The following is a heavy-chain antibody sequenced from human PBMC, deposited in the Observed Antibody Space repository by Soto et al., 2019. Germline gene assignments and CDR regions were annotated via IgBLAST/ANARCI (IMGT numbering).Heavy chain of an antibody. D-gene: IGHD2-15*01. V-gene: IGHV4-59*01. CDR3: ARGFCSGGSCFGY. CDR1: GGSISSYY. CDR2: IYYSGST. Sequence: SETLSLTCTVSGGSISSYYWSWIRQPPGKGLEWIGYIYYSGSTNYNPSLKSRVTISVDTSKNQFSLKLGSVTAADTAVYYCARGFCSGGSCFGYWGQGTLVTVSS. J-gene: IGHJ4*02.